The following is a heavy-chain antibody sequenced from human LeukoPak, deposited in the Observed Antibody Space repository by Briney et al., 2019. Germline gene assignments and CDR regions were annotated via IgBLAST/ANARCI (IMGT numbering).Heavy chain of an antibody. Sequence: GASVKVSCKPSGCTVTGYYMHWVRQAPGQGLGGMGWINPNSGGTNSAQKFQGRVTMTRDTSLSTAYMELSRPRSDDTAVYYWPRMIVVPAALDYYYSMDVWGKGTTVTVSS. V-gene: IGHV1-2*02. D-gene: IGHD2-2*01. CDR1: GCTVTGYY. CDR3: PRMIVVPAALDYYYSMDV. CDR2: INPNSGGT. J-gene: IGHJ6*03.